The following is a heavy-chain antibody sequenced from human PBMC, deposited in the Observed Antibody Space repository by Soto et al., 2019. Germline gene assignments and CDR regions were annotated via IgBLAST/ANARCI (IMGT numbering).Heavy chain of an antibody. CDR3: AKGGIRADQLELSSDFDY. D-gene: IGHD1-7*01. J-gene: IGHJ4*02. CDR2: ISYDGSNK. V-gene: IGHV3-30*18. Sequence: QVQLVESGGGVVQPGRSLRLSCAASGFTFSSYGMHWVRQAPGKGLEWVAVISYDGSNKYYADSVKGRFTISRDNSKNTLNLQMNSLRAEDTAVYYCAKGGIRADQLELSSDFDYWGQGTLVTVSS. CDR1: GFTFSSYG.